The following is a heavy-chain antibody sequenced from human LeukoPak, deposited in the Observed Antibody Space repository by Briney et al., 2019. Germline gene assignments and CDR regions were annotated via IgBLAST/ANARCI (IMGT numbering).Heavy chain of an antibody. J-gene: IGHJ4*02. CDR1: GGSIGSSSFY. CDR2: IYYSGSA. Sequence: PSETLSLTCTVSGGSIGSSSFYWGWIRQPPGKGLEWIGTIYYSGSAYYNPSLKSRLTISVDTSKNQFSLKLSSVTAADTAVYYCARVYRDPYASILYWGQGTLVTVSS. CDR3: ARVYRDPYASILY. D-gene: IGHD2-2*01. V-gene: IGHV4-39*01.